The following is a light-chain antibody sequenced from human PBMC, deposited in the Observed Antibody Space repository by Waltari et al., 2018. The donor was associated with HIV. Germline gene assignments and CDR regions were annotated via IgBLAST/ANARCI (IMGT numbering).Light chain of an antibody. Sequence: DVVLTQTPLSLPVTLGQPASISCRSSQSHVYSDGNTYFIWLQQRPGQSPRRLIYNISKRDSGVPDTFSGSGAGTNFTLTISRVEADDVGLYYCMQGTHWPWTFGQGTKVEI. CDR3: MQGTHWPWT. CDR2: NIS. J-gene: IGKJ1*01. CDR1: QSHVYSDGNTY. V-gene: IGKV2-30*01.